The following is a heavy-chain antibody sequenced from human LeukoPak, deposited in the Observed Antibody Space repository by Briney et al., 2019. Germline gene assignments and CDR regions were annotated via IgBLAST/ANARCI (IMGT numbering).Heavy chain of an antibody. D-gene: IGHD3-22*01. Sequence: GGSLRLSCAASGFTFSSYSMNWVRQAPGKGLEWVSYISRSSSIIYYTDSVKGRFTISRDHARNSLYLQMNSLRAEDTAVYYCARDLYDSSGHCDYWGQGTLVTVS. CDR3: ARDLYDSSGHCDY. CDR2: ISRSSSII. CDR1: GFTFSSYS. V-gene: IGHV3-48*01. J-gene: IGHJ4*02.